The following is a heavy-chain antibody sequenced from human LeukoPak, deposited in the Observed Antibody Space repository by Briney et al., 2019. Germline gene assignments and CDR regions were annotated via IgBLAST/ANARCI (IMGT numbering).Heavy chain of an antibody. CDR2: IGSDGSAI. CDR3: ARASLSSLLTFDY. Sequence: GGSLRLSCTASGFTFSSYEMVWVRQAPGKGLEWLSYIGSDGSAIYYADSVKGRFTISRDNAENSLYLLMNSLRAEDTAVYYCARASLSSLLTFDYWGQGTLVTVSS. J-gene: IGHJ4*02. CDR1: GFTFSSYE. V-gene: IGHV3-48*03. D-gene: IGHD2-15*01.